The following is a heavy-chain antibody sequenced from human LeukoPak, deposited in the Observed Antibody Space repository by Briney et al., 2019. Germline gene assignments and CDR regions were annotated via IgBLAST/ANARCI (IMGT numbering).Heavy chain of an antibody. D-gene: IGHD3-22*01. V-gene: IGHV1-18*01. CDR2: ISAYNGNT. CDR3: ARDLRRAYYDSSGYYSDFDY. CDR1: GYILTSYG. Sequence: ASVKVSCKASGYILTSYGISWVRQAPGQGLEWMGWISAYNGNTNYAQKLQGRVTMTTDTSTSTAYMELRSLRSDDTAVYYCARDLRRAYYDSSGYYSDFDYWGQGTLVTVSS. J-gene: IGHJ4*02.